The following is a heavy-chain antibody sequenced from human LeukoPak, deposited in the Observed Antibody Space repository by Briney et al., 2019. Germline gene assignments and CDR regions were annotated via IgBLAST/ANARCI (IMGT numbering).Heavy chain of an antibody. CDR3: ARGPALYSSSWYPPDY. V-gene: IGHV3-21*04. CDR2: ISSSSSYI. D-gene: IGHD6-13*01. Sequence: GGSLRLSCAASGFTFSSYSMNWVRQAPGKGLEWVSSISSSSSYIYYADSVKGRFTISRDNAKNSLYLQMNSLRAEDTAVYYCARGPALYSSSWYPPDYWGQGTLVTVSS. CDR1: GFTFSSYS. J-gene: IGHJ4*02.